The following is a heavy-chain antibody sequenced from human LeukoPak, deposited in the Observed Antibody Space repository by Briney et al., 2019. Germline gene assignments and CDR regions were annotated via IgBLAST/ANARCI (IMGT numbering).Heavy chain of an antibody. CDR3: ARLVSGFDY. J-gene: IGHJ4*02. D-gene: IGHD3-9*01. CDR1: GFTFSSYG. Sequence: GGSLRLSCAASGFTFSSYGMHWVRQAPGKGLEWVSFIRYDGSNEYYADSVRGRFTISRDNAKNSLYLQMNSLRAEDTAVYYCARLVSGFDYWGQGTLVTVSS. CDR2: IRYDGSNE. V-gene: IGHV3-30*02.